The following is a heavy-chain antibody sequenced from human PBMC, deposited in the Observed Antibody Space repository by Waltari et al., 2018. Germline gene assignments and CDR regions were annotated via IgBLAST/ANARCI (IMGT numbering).Heavy chain of an antibody. V-gene: IGHV4-39*01. J-gene: IGHJ3*02. Sequence: QMQLQESGPGLVKPSEPLSLTCTVSGGSISSSTYYWGWIRQPPGKGLEWIGNIYYSGSTYYKPSLKSRLNISGDTSKNQCSLNLRSVTAADTAVYYCARLPISLGVGSVFDIWGQGTMVTVSS. CDR3: ARLPISLGVGSVFDI. CDR1: GGSISSSTYY. D-gene: IGHD2-15*01. CDR2: IYYSGST.